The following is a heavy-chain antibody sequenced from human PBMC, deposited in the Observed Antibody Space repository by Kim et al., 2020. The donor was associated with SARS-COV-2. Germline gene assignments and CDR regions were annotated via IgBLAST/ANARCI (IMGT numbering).Heavy chain of an antibody. J-gene: IGHJ4*02. CDR2: ISGYNGAT. CDR3: AWGGGPNIVVAAPWDD. CDR1: GYPFTSFG. Sequence: ASVKVSCGTSGYPFTSFGVSWVRQAPGQGLEWMGWISGYNGATNYAEKFQDRVTMSTDPSTGTAYLQLRGLRPDDAAVYYCAWGGGPNIVVAAPWDDWGQESLVTV. V-gene: IGHV1-18*01. D-gene: IGHD2-21*01.